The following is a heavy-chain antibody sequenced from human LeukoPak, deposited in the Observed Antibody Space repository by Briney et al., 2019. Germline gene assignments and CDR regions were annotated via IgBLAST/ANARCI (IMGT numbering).Heavy chain of an antibody. CDR3: ARVGDYNDSSGYYFDY. Sequence: TFSSYAMSWIRQPPGKGLEWIGSIYYSGSTYYNPSLKSRVTISVDTSKNQFSLKLSSVTAADTAVYYCARVGDYNDSSGYYFDYWGQGTLVTVSS. D-gene: IGHD3-22*01. CDR2: IYYSGST. CDR1: TFSSYA. V-gene: IGHV4-39*07. J-gene: IGHJ4*02.